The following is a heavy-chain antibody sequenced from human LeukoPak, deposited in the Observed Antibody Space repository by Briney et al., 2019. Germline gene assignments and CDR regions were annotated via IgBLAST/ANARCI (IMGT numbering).Heavy chain of an antibody. CDR3: VRDGPSWGLL. V-gene: IGHV4-34*01. Sequence: SETLSLTCAVYGGSFSGCYWSWIRQPPGKGLEWIGEINHSGSTNYNPSLKSRVTISVDTSKNQFSLKPSSVTAADTAVYYCVRDGPSWGLLWGQGALVTVSS. D-gene: IGHD7-27*01. CDR2: INHSGST. CDR1: GGSFSGCY. J-gene: IGHJ4*02.